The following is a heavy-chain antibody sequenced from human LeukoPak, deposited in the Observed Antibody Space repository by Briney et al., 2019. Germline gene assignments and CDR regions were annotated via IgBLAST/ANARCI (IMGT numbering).Heavy chain of an antibody. D-gene: IGHD2-2*01. Sequence: GASVKVSCKTSGYTFTGYYIHWLRQAPGQGLEWMGWINPDSGATDYAQKFQGWVTLTRDTSVTTAYMDLTNLKSDDTAVYFCALIPYCTTATCYYFDFWGQGTLVTVSS. CDR3: ALIPYCTTATCYYFDF. CDR1: GYTFTGYY. V-gene: IGHV1-2*04. J-gene: IGHJ4*02. CDR2: INPDSGAT.